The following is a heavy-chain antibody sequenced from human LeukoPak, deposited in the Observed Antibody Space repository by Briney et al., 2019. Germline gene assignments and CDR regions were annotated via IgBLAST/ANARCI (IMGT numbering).Heavy chain of an antibody. Sequence: ASVKISCKVSGYTFTDYYMHWVQQAPGKGLEWMGLVDPEDGETIYAEKFQGRVTITADTSTDTAYMELSSLRSEDTAVYHCATAPRITGTTGLDYWGQGTLVTVSS. CDR3: ATAPRITGTTGLDY. CDR2: VDPEDGET. J-gene: IGHJ4*02. D-gene: IGHD1-20*01. CDR1: GYTFTDYY. V-gene: IGHV1-69-2*01.